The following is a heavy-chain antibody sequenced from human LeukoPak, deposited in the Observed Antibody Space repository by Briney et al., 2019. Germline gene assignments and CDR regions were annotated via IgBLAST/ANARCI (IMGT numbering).Heavy chain of an antibody. Sequence: SETLSLTCTVSGGSISSGSHYWSWIRQPAGKGLEWIGRIYSTGSTNYNPSLKSRVTISVDTSRNQFSLRLSSVTAADTAVYYCARDDYKENEYYFDFWGQGTLVTVSS. CDR1: GGSISSGSHY. D-gene: IGHD4-11*01. CDR2: IYSTGST. V-gene: IGHV4-61*02. J-gene: IGHJ4*02. CDR3: ARDDYKENEYYFDF.